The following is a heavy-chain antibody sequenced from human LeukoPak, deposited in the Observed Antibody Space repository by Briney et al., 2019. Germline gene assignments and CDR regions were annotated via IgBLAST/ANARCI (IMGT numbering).Heavy chain of an antibody. CDR2: IYYSGST. CDR3: ARIILWFGSMGAFDI. CDR1: GGSISSSSYY. V-gene: IGHV4-39*07. Sequence: SETLSLTCTVSGGSISSSSYYWGWIRQPPGKGLEWIGSIYYSGSTYYNPSLKSRVTISVDTSKNQFSLKLSSVTAADTAVYYCARIILWFGSMGAFDIWGQGTMVTVSS. D-gene: IGHD3-10*01. J-gene: IGHJ3*02.